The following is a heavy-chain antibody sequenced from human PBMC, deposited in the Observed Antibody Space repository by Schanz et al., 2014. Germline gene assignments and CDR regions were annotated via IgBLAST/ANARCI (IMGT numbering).Heavy chain of an antibody. Sequence: QVQLVQSGAEVKKPGASVKVSCKASGYTFTSYGISWVRQAPGQGPEWMGWISDYNADTKYAQKVQGRVTMTTDTSTSTAYMDLRSLRSDDTAVYYCAGATYSSSWYGGSEYFQHWGQGTLVTVSS. J-gene: IGHJ1*01. CDR2: ISDYNADT. V-gene: IGHV1-18*04. CDR1: GYTFTSYG. CDR3: AGATYSSSWYGGSEYFQH. D-gene: IGHD6-13*01.